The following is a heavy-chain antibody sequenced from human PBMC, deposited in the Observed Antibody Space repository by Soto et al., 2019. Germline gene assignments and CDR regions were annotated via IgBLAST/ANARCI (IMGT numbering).Heavy chain of an antibody. V-gene: IGHV4-31*03. D-gene: IGHD7-27*01. CDR1: GDPVSSGSYY. Sequence: QVQLQESGPGLVQPSQTLSLTCSVSGDPVSSGSYYWTWVRQHPVKGLEWIGYIYHTGSTYYNPSLPSRLIMSLETSKNQFSLHLYSVTPADTAVYFSEAKLGTTHYFAFWGQGPRVAVSS. J-gene: IGHJ4*02. CDR2: IYHTGST. CDR3: EAKLGTTHYFAF.